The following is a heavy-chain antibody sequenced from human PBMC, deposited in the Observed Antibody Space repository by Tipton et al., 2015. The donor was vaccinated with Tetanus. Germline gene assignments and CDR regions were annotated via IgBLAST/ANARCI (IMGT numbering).Heavy chain of an antibody. CDR1: GGSISSGGYY. D-gene: IGHD3-22*01. CDR3: ARAGITMIGSWFDP. CDR2: IYYSGST. Sequence: TLSLTCTVSGGSISSGGYYWSWIRQHPGKGLEWIGYIYYSGSTYYNPSLKSRVTISVDTSKNQFSLKLSSVTAADTAEYYCARAGITMIGSWFDPWGQGTLVTVSS. J-gene: IGHJ5*02. V-gene: IGHV4-31*03.